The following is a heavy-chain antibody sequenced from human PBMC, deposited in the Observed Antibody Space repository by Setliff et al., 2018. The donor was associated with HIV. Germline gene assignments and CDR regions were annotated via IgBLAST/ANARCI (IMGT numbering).Heavy chain of an antibody. Sequence: LSLTCTVSGGSISTSRYYWGWIRQPPGKGLEWIGSINYRGNTYYNPSLKSRAAISVDTSKNQISLKLSSVTAADTAVYYCASLDGSESPYIYYYYMDAWGEGTAVTVSS. V-gene: IGHV4-39*01. J-gene: IGHJ6*03. CDR3: ASLDGSESPYIYYYYMDA. D-gene: IGHD3-10*01. CDR1: GGSISTSRYY. CDR2: INYRGNT.